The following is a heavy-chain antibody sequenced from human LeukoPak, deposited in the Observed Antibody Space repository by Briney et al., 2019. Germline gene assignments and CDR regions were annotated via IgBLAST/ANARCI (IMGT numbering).Heavy chain of an antibody. V-gene: IGHV3-30*03. Sequence: GGSLRLSCAASEFTFSSYGMHWVRQAPGKGLEWVAVISYDASDKSYADSVKGRFTISRDNSKNTLYLQMNSLSAEDTAVYYCARALPRSMVRGVITGYYFYGMDVWGQGTTVTVSS. CDR3: ARALPRSMVRGVITGYYFYGMDV. CDR2: ISYDASDK. CDR1: EFTFSSYG. J-gene: IGHJ6*02. D-gene: IGHD3-10*01.